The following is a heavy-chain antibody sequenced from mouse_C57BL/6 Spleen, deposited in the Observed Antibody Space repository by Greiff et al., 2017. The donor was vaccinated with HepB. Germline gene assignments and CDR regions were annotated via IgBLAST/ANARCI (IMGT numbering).Heavy chain of an antibody. D-gene: IGHD2-4*01. CDR1: GYTFTSYW. V-gene: IGHV1-55*01. CDR3: ARGSYDYHDAMGY. CDR2: IYPGSGST. J-gene: IGHJ4*01. Sequence: QVQLQQSGAELVKPGASVKMSCKASGYTFTSYWITWVKQRPGQGLEWCGDIYPGSGSTNYNEKFKSKATLTVDTSASTAYMQLSSLTSEDSAVYYCARGSYDYHDAMGYWGQGTSVTVSS.